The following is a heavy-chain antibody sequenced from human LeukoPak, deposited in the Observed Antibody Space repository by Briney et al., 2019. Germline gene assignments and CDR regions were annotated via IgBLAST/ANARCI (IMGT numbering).Heavy chain of an antibody. V-gene: IGHV3-23*01. D-gene: IGHD1-1*01. CDR1: GFTFSDYA. J-gene: IGHJ4*02. CDR2: ASYYVGKQ. Sequence: PGGSLRLSCAASGFTFSDYAMSWVRQAPGKGLERVSTASYYVGKQYHADSVRGRFTVSRDNSRNTVSLQMSSLRVEDTGIYYCAKAGIGADGVGFLCEYWGQGTLVTVSS. CDR3: AKAGIGADGVGFLCEY.